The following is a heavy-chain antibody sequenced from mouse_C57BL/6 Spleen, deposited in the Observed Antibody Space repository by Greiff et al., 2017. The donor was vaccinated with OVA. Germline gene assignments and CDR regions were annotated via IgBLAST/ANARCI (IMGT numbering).Heavy chain of an antibody. CDR3: ARFYDGYYKLDY. Sequence: EVQLQQSGPELVKPGASVKMSCKASGYTFTDYNMHWVKQSHGKSLEWIGYINPNNGGTSYTQKFKGKATLTVNKSSSTAYMERRSLTSEDSAVYYCARFYDGYYKLDYWGQGTTLTVSS. CDR2: INPNNGGT. CDR1: GYTFTDYN. V-gene: IGHV1-22*01. D-gene: IGHD2-3*01. J-gene: IGHJ2*01.